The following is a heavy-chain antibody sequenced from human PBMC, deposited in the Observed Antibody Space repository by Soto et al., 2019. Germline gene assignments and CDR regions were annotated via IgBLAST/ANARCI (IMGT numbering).Heavy chain of an antibody. D-gene: IGHD4-17*01. CDR3: AKDQGDYASGYFQH. CDR2: ISWNSGSI. CDR1: GFTFDDYA. J-gene: IGHJ1*01. V-gene: IGHV3-9*01. Sequence: EVQLVESGGGLVQPGRSLRLSCAASGFTFDDYAMHWVRQAPGKGLEWVSGISWNSGSIGYADSVKGRFTISRDNAKNSLELQMNSLRAEDPAWYYWAKDQGDYASGYFQHWGQGTLVTVSS.